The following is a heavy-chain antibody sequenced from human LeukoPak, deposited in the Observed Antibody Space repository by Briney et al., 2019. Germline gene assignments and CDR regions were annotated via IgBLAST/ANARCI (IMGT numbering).Heavy chain of an antibody. CDR3: ARTRGIYLGGVLGKNWFDP. Sequence: SETLSLTCTVSGGSISSYYWSWIRQPPGKGLEWIGYIYYSGSTNYNPSLKSRVTISVDTSKNQFSLKLSSVTAADTAAYYCARTRGIYLGGVLGKNWFDPWGQGTLVTVSS. CDR1: GGSISSYY. J-gene: IGHJ5*02. CDR2: IYYSGST. V-gene: IGHV4-59*08. D-gene: IGHD3-16*01.